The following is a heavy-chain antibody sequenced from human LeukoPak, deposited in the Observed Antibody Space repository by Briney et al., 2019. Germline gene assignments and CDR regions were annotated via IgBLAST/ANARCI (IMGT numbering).Heavy chain of an antibody. CDR3: ASDRTPYCGGDCYFDY. Sequence: GGSLSLTCAASGFTFSSLCLSRLGQAPGKGLEWVANIKQDGSEEYYVDSVKGRFTISSDNAKNSLYLQMNSLRAEDTAVYYCASDRTPYCGGDCYFDYWGQGTLVTVSS. CDR2: IKQDGSEE. CDR1: GFTFSSLC. D-gene: IGHD2-21*02. V-gene: IGHV3-7*01. J-gene: IGHJ4*02.